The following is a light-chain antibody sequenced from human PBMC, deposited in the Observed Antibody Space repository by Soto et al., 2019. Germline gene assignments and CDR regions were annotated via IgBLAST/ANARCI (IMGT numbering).Light chain of an antibody. Sequence: QSALTQPASVAGSHGQSITISCTGTSDDIGGYDHVSWYQQNPGKAPRLLIYDVKNRPSGVSIRFPGSKSANTAPLTLSGLRSGAEADYDGSSYTGHSQLSFGGGSKLTVL. CDR1: SDDIGGYDH. CDR2: DVK. V-gene: IGLV2-14*01. J-gene: IGLJ2*01. CDR3: SSYTGHSQLS.